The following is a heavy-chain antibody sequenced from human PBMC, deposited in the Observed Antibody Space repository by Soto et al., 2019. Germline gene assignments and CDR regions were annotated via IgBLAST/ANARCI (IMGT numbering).Heavy chain of an antibody. CDR1: GGTFSSYA. D-gene: IGHD2-8*01. CDR2: IIPIFGTA. Sequence: GASVKVSCKASGGTFSSYAISWVRQAPGQGLEWMGGIIPIFGTANYAQKFQGRVTITADKSTSTAYMELSSLRSEDTAVYYCARESRGTNGVLRKRTNSRSPGEGGMDVCGQRTTGTVSS. J-gene: IGHJ6*02. V-gene: IGHV1-69*06. CDR3: ARESRGTNGVLRKRTNSRSPGEGGMDV.